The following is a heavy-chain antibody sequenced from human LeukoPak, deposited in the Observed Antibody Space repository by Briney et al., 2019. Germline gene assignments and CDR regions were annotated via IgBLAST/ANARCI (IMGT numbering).Heavy chain of an antibody. CDR3: ARRGVNRYCSSTSCYTSFYGMDV. CDR2: IIPIFGTA. Sequence: ASVKVSCKASGGTFISYAISWVRQAPGQGLEWMGGIIPIFGTANYAQKFQGRVTITADESTSTAYMELSSLRSEDTAVYYCARRGVNRYCSSTSCYTSFYGMDVWGQGTTVTVSS. D-gene: IGHD2-2*02. V-gene: IGHV1-69*13. CDR1: GGTFISYA. J-gene: IGHJ6*02.